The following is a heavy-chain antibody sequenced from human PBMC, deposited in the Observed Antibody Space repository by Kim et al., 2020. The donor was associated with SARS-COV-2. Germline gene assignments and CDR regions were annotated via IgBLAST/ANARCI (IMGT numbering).Heavy chain of an antibody. CDR3: TTDRAGAEYCGGDCYSGEPVDDY. D-gene: IGHD2-21*02. CDR1: GFTFSDAW. J-gene: IGHJ4*02. Sequence: GGSLRLSCAASGFTFSDAWMSWVRQAPGKGLEWVGRIKSTTDFGTTNYAAPVEGRFTISRDDSKNTLYLQMNSLKIEDTAMYYCTTDRAGAEYCGGDCYSGEPVDDYWGQGTLVTVSS. CDR2: IKSTTDFGTT. V-gene: IGHV3-15*01.